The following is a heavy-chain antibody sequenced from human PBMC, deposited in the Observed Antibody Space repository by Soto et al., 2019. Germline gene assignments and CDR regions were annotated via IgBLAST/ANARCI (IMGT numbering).Heavy chain of an antibody. CDR1: GGSISSYY. D-gene: IGHD3-10*01. V-gene: IGHV4-4*07. Sequence: QVQLQESGPGLVKPSETLSLTCTVSGGSISSYYWSWIRQPAGKGLEWIRRIYTSGSTNYNHSLKSRVTMSVDTSKSQFYLKLSSVTAADTAVYYCAREPITMFRVYYFDYWGQGTLVTVSS. J-gene: IGHJ4*02. CDR2: IYTSGST. CDR3: AREPITMFRVYYFDY.